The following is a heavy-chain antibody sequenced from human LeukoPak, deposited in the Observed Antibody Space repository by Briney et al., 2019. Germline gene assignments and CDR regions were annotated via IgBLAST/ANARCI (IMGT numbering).Heavy chain of an antibody. CDR1: GGSISSYY. Sequence: SETLSLTCTVSGGSISSYYWSWIRQPPGMGLEWIGYIYYSGSTNYNPSLKSRVTISVDTSKNQFSLKLSSVTAADTAVYYCARAGTDIVVAHDYWGQGTLVTVSS. J-gene: IGHJ4*02. D-gene: IGHD2-2*01. V-gene: IGHV4-59*01. CDR3: ARAGTDIVVAHDY. CDR2: IYYSGST.